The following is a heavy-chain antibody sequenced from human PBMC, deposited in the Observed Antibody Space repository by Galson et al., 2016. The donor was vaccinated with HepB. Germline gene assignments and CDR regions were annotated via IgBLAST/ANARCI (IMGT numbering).Heavy chain of an antibody. J-gene: IGHJ4*02. D-gene: IGHD1-26*01. CDR1: GDSIGSSSYH. Sequence: SETLSLTCRVSGDSIGSSSYHWAWIRQPPGKGLEWIGSIYYVGRAYYRSSLKSRLTISLDPAKNHIPLNLTSVTAADTAVYYCATVPGWESGIYDHWGQGTLVIVSS. V-gene: IGHV4-39*02. CDR2: IYYVGRA. CDR3: ATVPGWESGIYDH.